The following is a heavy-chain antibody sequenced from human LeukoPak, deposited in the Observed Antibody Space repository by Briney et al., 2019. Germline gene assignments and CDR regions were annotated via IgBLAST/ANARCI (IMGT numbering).Heavy chain of an antibody. CDR2: IYYSGST. V-gene: IGHV4-30-4*01. J-gene: IGHJ4*02. Sequence: SETLSLTCTVSGGSISSGDYYWSWIGQPPGKGLEWIGYIYYSGSTYYNPSLKSRVTISVDTSKNQFSLKLSSVTAADTAVYYCASVLIVPAAILYWGQGTLVTVSS. D-gene: IGHD2-2*01. CDR1: GGSISSGDYY. CDR3: ASVLIVPAAILY.